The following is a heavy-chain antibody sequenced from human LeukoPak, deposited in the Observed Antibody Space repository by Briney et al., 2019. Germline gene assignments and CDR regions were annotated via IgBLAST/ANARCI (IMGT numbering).Heavy chain of an antibody. CDR3: ASSITMIRGDDAFDI. CDR1: GGSISSYY. Sequence: SETLSLTCTVSGGSISSYYWSWIRQPPGKGLEWIGYIYYSGSTNYNPSLKSRVTISVDTSTNQSSLKLRSVTAADTAVYYCASSITMIRGDDAFDIWGQGTMVTVSS. D-gene: IGHD3-10*01. J-gene: IGHJ3*02. V-gene: IGHV4-59*01. CDR2: IYYSGST.